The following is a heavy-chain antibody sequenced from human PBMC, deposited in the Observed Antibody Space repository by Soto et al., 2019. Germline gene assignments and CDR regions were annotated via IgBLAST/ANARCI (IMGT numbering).Heavy chain of an antibody. CDR1: GFTFSSYA. D-gene: IGHD3-3*01. V-gene: IGHV3-23*01. CDR3: AKGGYDFWSGYPTECYFDY. CDR2: ISGSGGST. J-gene: IGHJ4*02. Sequence: GSLRLSCAASGFTFSSYAMSWVRQAPGKGLEWVSAISGSGGSTYYADSVKGRFTISRDNSKNTLYLQMNSLRAEDTAVYYCAKGGYDFWSGYPTECYFDYWGQGTLVTVSS.